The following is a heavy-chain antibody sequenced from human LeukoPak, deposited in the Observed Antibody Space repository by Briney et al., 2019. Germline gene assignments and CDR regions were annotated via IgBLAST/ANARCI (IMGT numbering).Heavy chain of an antibody. CDR3: ARGYSGYGLFDY. J-gene: IGHJ4*02. V-gene: IGHV3-11*01. CDR2: ISSSGSTV. CDR1: GFTFSDYY. Sequence: GSLRLSCAASGFTFSDYYMSWIRQAPGKGLEWVSYISSSGSTVYHADSVKGRFTISRDNAKNLLYLQMNSLRAEDTAVFYCARGYSGYGLFDYWGQGTLVTVSS. D-gene: IGHD5-12*01.